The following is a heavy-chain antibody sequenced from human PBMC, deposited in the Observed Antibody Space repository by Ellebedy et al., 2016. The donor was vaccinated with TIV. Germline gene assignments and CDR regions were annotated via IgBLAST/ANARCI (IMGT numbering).Heavy chain of an antibody. CDR1: GFSFGSFW. CDR2: IREDGNAK. Sequence: PGESLKISCAASGFSFGSFWLSWVRQAPGKGLEWVANIREDGNAKFSADSVKGRFTISRDNAKNSVYLHMNNLRVEDTAVYYCARDGFGGFLDSWGPGTLIIVPS. CDR3: ARDGFGGFLDS. D-gene: IGHD3-10*01. J-gene: IGHJ4*02. V-gene: IGHV3-7*01.